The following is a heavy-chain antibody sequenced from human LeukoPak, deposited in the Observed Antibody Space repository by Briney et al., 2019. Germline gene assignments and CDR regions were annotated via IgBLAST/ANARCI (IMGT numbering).Heavy chain of an antibody. V-gene: IGHV4-34*01. CDR1: GGSFSGYY. Sequence: PSETLSLTCAVYGGSFSGYYWSWIRQPPGKGLEWIGEINHSGSTNYNPSLKSRVTISVDTSKNQFSLKLSSVTAADTAVYYCARGPVAMESSDYWGQGTLVTVSS. CDR2: INHSGST. CDR3: ARGPVAMESSDY. J-gene: IGHJ4*02. D-gene: IGHD6-19*01.